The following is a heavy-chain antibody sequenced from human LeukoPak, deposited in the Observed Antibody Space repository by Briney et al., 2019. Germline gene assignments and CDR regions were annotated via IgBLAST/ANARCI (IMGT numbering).Heavy chain of an antibody. Sequence: SETLSLTCTASGGSISSGSYYWSWIRQPAGKGLEWIGRIYTSGSTNYNPSLKSRVTISVDTSKNQFSLKLSSVTAADTAVYYCARDRYYDSSGPPDWGQGTLVTVSS. CDR1: GGSISSGSYY. D-gene: IGHD3-22*01. CDR3: ARDRYYDSSGPPD. J-gene: IGHJ4*02. V-gene: IGHV4-61*02. CDR2: IYTSGST.